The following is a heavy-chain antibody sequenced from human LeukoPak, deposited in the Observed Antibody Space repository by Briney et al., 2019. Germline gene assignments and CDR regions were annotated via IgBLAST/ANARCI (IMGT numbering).Heavy chain of an antibody. Sequence: ASAKVSCKASGGTFSNYAISWVRQAPGQGLEWMGGIIPIFDTADYAQKFQGRVTITADESTSTAHMELSSLRSEDTAVYYCARGGIVGATTFDYWGQGTLVTVSS. CDR1: GGTFSNYA. V-gene: IGHV1-69*13. CDR2: IIPIFDTA. D-gene: IGHD1-26*01. J-gene: IGHJ4*02. CDR3: ARGGIVGATTFDY.